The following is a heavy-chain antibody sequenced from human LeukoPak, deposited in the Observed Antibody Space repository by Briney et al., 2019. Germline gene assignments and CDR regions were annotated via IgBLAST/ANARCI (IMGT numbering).Heavy chain of an antibody. D-gene: IGHD3-22*01. V-gene: IGHV3-9*03. CDR2: ISWNSGSI. CDR1: GFTFDDYA. CDR3: AKGPSRYYDTPGTFDI. J-gene: IGHJ3*02. Sequence: PGGSLRLSCAASGFTFDDYAMHWVRQAPGKGLEWVSGISWNSGSIGYADSVKGRFTISRDNAKNSLYLQMNSLRAEDMALYYCAKGPSRYYDTPGTFDIWGQGTMVTVSS.